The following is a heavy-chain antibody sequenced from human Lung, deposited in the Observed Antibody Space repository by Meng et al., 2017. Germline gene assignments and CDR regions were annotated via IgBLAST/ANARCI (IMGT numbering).Heavy chain of an antibody. CDR1: CGAISSSNW. J-gene: IGHJ5*02. D-gene: IGHD3-10*01. Sequence: LRDAAPGLLKPAWTLSLPCGVACGAISSSNWWRWVRQPPGKGLEWIGEIYHSGSTNYNPSLKSRVTISVDNSKNQFSLKLSSVTAADTAVYYCARGSITMVRGVSVFDPWGQGTLVTVSS. V-gene: IGHV4-4*02. CDR2: IYHSGST. CDR3: ARGSITMVRGVSVFDP.